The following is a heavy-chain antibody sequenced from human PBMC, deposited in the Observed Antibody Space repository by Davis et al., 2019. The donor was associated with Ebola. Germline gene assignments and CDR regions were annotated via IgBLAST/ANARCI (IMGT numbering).Heavy chain of an antibody. CDR3: ARAPKELFGYTNGWPHFDC. V-gene: IGHV1-18*04. D-gene: IGHD2-8*01. CDR2: VSAYNGNT. CDR1: GYTFNNYG. J-gene: IGHJ4*02. Sequence: ASVKVSCKASGYTFNNYGISWVRQAPGQEPEWMGWVSAYNGNTNYAQEVQGRVAMTTDTSTNTAYMELRSLKSDDTAVYYCARAPKELFGYTNGWPHFDCWGQGTLVTVSS.